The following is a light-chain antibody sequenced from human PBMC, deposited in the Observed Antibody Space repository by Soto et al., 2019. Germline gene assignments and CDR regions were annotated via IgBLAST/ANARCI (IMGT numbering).Light chain of an antibody. CDR3: SSYGGSSNYV. CDR1: SSDVGGHNY. Sequence: QSALTQPPSASGAPGQSVTISCTGTSSDVGGHNYVSWYQQHPGKAPKLIIYEVTKRPSGVPDRFSGSKSGNTASLTVSGLQAEDEADYYCSSYGGSSNYVFGTGTNVTVL. CDR2: EVT. J-gene: IGLJ1*01. V-gene: IGLV2-8*01.